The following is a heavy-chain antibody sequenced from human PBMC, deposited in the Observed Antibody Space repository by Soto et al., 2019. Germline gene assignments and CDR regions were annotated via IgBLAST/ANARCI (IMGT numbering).Heavy chain of an antibody. Sequence: ASVKVSCKASGYTFTSYYMHWVRQAPGQGLEWMGIINPSGGSTSYAQKFQGRVTMTRDTSTSTVYMELSSLRSEDTAVYYCAMGFRQLVSSIQYDYWGQGTLVTVSS. CDR2: INPSGGST. D-gene: IGHD6-6*01. CDR1: GYTFTSYY. V-gene: IGHV1-46*01. CDR3: AMGFRQLVSSIQYDY. J-gene: IGHJ4*02.